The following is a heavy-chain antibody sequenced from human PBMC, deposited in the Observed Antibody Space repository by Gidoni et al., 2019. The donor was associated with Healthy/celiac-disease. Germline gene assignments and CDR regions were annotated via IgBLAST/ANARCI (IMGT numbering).Heavy chain of an antibody. CDR2: ISSSSSTI. CDR3: ARAAWIQDAFDI. D-gene: IGHD5-18*01. J-gene: IGHJ3*02. V-gene: IGHV3-48*01. Sequence: EVQLVESGGGLVQPGGSLRLSWAASGFTFSSYSMNWVRQAPGKGLEWVSYISSSSSTIYYADSVKGRFTISRDNAKNSLYLQMNSLRAEDTAVYYCARAAWIQDAFDIWGQGTMVTVSS. CDR1: GFTFSSYS.